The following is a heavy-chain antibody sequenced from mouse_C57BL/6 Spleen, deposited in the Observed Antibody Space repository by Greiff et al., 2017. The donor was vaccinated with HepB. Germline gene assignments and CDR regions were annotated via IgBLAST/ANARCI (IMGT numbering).Heavy chain of an antibody. V-gene: IGHV1-81*01. D-gene: IGHD2-5*01. CDR2: IYPRSGNT. CDR3: ARGSKRASFDY. Sequence: QVQLQQSGAELARPGASVKLSCKASGYTFTRYGISWVKQRTGQGLEWIGEIYPRSGNTYYNEKFKGKATLTADKSSSTAYMELRSLTSEDSAVYFCARGSKRASFDYWGQGTTLTVSS. J-gene: IGHJ2*01. CDR1: GYTFTRYG.